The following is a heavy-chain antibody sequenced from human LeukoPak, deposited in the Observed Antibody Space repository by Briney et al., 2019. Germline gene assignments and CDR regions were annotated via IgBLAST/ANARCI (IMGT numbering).Heavy chain of an antibody. D-gene: IGHD1-7*01. V-gene: IGHV1-69*05. J-gene: IGHJ4*02. CDR1: GGTFSSYA. CDR3: ARWSGTNYYFDY. CDR2: IIPIFGTA. Sequence: GASVKVSCKASGGTFSSYAISWVRQSPGQGLEWMGGIIPIFGTANYAQKFQGRVTITTDESTSTAYMELSSLRSEDTAVYYCARWSGTNYYFDYWGQGTLVTVSS.